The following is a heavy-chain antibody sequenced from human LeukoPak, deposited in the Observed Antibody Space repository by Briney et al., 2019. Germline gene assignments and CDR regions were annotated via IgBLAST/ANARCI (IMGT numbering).Heavy chain of an antibody. CDR1: GFTVSNNY. D-gene: IGHD6-6*01. CDR2: IYSGGST. V-gene: IGHV3-53*01. J-gene: IGHJ4*02. CDR3: ASLSLGHY. Sequence: GSLRLSCAASGFTVSNNYMGWVRQAPGKGLEWVSVIYSGGSTYYADSVKGRFTISRDTSKNTLSLQMNSLRAEDTAVYYCASLSLGHYWGQGTLVTVSS.